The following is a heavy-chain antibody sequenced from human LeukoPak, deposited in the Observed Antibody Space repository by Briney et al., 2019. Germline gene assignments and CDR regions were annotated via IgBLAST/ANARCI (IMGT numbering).Heavy chain of an antibody. CDR3: ARLTYYDILTGYWGYYYYMDV. CDR1: GGSFSGYY. CDR2: INHSGST. Sequence: SETLSLTCAVYGGSFSGYYWSWIRQPPGKGLEWIGEINHSGSTNYNPSLKSRVTISVDTSKNQFSLKLSSVTAADTAVYYCARLTYYDILTGYWGYYYYMDVWGKGTTVTISS. D-gene: IGHD3-9*01. V-gene: IGHV4-34*01. J-gene: IGHJ6*03.